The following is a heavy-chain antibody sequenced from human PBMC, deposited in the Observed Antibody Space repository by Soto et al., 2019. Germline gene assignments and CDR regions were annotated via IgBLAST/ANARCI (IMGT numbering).Heavy chain of an antibody. CDR1: GFPFSSYG. CDR3: AKDGNYYDSSGSLDY. CDR2: ISYDGSNK. V-gene: IGHV3-30*18. J-gene: IGHJ4*02. Sequence: GGSLRLSCAASGFPFSSYGMHWVRQAPGKGLEWVAVISYDGSNKYYADSVKGRFTISRDNSKNTLYLQMNSLRAEDTAVYYCAKDGNYYDSSGSLDYWGQGTLVTVSS. D-gene: IGHD3-22*01.